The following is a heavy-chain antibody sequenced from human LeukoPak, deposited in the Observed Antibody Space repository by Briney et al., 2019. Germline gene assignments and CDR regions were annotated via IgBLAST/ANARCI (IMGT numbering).Heavy chain of an antibody. J-gene: IGHJ3*02. CDR2: INPNSGGT. V-gene: IGHV1-2*02. CDR1: EFTFTSSV. CDR3: ARESLEYSSSSDAFDI. D-gene: IGHD6-6*01. Sequence: GTSVKVSCKASEFTFTSSVVQWVRQARGQRLEWMGWINPNSGGTNYAQKFQGRVTMTRDTSISTAYMELSRLRSDDTAVYYCARESLEYSSSSDAFDIWGQGTMVTVSS.